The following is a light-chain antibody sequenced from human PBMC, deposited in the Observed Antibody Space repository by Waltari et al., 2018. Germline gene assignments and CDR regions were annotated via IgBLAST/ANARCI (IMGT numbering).Light chain of an antibody. J-gene: IGKJ4*01. Sequence: EILLTQSPGTLSLSPGERATLSCRASQSISRNLAWYHQKPGQAPRLLIYGASTRATGIPARFSGSGSGTEFTLTISSLQSEDFAVYYCQQYNNWPPDLTFGGGTKVEI. CDR2: GAS. CDR1: QSISRN. CDR3: QQYNNWPPDLT. V-gene: IGKV3-15*01.